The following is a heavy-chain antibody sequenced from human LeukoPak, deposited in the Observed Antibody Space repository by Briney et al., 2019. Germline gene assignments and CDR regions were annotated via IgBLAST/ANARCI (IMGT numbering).Heavy chain of an antibody. CDR1: GGSISSYY. CDR3: AREAYYYDSSGYRKFDY. V-gene: IGHV4-4*07. CDR2: IYSSGST. D-gene: IGHD3-22*01. J-gene: IGHJ4*02. Sequence: SETLSLTCTVSGGSISSYYWSWIRQPAGKGLVWIGRIYSSGSTNYNPSLKSRVTMSVDTSKNQFSLKLSSVTAADTAVYYCAREAYYYDSSGYRKFDYWGQGTLVTVSS.